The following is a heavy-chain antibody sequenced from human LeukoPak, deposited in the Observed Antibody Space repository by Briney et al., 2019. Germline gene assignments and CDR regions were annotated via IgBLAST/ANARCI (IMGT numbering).Heavy chain of an antibody. CDR2: LHSDGVT. V-gene: IGHV3-66*01. D-gene: IGHD4-17*01. CDR1: GFTVSSKY. Sequence: GGSLRLSCGVSGFTVSSKYMSWVRQAPGKGLEWVSVLHSDGVTYYADSVKGRFTISRDNSKNTLYLQMNSLRAEDTAVYYCARVSPNTVTTLQYFDYWGQGTPVTVSS. J-gene: IGHJ4*02. CDR3: ARVSPNTVTTLQYFDY.